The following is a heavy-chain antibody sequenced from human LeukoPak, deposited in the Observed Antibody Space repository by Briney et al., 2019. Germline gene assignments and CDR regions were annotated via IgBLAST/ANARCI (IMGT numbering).Heavy chain of an antibody. CDR1: GVTFSGYW. Sequence: GGSLRLSCAAFGVTFSGYWMNWVRQAPGKGLVWVSRINSDGSSTTYADSVKGRFTISRDNSKNMMYLQMNSLRPEDTAVYFCAKDPGKAWSGGDYWGQGTLVTVSS. CDR3: AKDPGKAWSGGDY. D-gene: IGHD3-3*01. V-gene: IGHV3-74*01. CDR2: INSDGSST. J-gene: IGHJ4*02.